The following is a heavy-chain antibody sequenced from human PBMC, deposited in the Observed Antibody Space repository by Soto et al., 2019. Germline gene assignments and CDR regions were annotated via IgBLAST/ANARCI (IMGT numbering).Heavy chain of an antibody. V-gene: IGHV3-23*03. CDR3: AKDLRPDGRYDLDY. CDR2: IVGDASSI. CDR1: GFTFRTYA. J-gene: IGHJ4*02. Sequence: GGSLRLSCAAYGFTFRTYATNWVRQAPGKGLEWVAVIVGDASSIDYADSVKGRFTISRDNSKNIMYLQMTSLKVEDTATYFCAKDLRPDGRYDLDYWGQGTPVTVSS. D-gene: IGHD2-15*01.